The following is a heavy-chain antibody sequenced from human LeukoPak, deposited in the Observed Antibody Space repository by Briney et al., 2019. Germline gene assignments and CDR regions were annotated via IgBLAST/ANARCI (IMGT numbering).Heavy chain of an antibody. V-gene: IGHV1-69*01. J-gene: IGHJ4*02. CDR3: ARDGHKDPLEMATTYYFDY. D-gene: IGHD5-24*01. CDR2: IIPIFGTA. Sequence: GSSVKVSCKASGGTFSSYAISWVRQAPGQGLEWMGGIIPIFGTANYAQKFQGRVTITADESTSTAYMELSSLRSEDTAVYYCARDGHKDPLEMATTYYFDYWGQGTLVTVSS. CDR1: GGTFSSYA.